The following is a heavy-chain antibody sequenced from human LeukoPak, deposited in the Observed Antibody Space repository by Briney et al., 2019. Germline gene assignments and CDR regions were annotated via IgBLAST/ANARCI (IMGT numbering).Heavy chain of an antibody. Sequence: GGSLRLSCAASGFTVSSNYMSWVRQAPGKGLEWVSVIYSGGSTYYADSVKGRFTISRDNSKNTLYLQMNSLRAEDTAVYYCASGLGTFWSGSYYFDYWGQGTLVTVSS. CDR3: ASGLGTFWSGSYYFDY. CDR1: GFTVSSNY. D-gene: IGHD3-3*01. J-gene: IGHJ4*02. V-gene: IGHV3-53*01. CDR2: IYSGGST.